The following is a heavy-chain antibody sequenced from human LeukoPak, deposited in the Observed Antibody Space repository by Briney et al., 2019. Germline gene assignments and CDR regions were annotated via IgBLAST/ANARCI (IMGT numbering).Heavy chain of an antibody. CDR3: AREGARWEPSFSAFDI. J-gene: IGHJ3*02. Sequence: SETLSLTCTVSGGSISSNYWSWIRQPPGKGLEWIGYIYYSGSTYSSPSLKSRVTISVDTSKNQFSLKLSSVTAADTAVYYCAREGARWEPSFSAFDIWGQGTMVTVSS. CDR1: GGSISSNY. V-gene: IGHV4-59*01. D-gene: IGHD1-26*01. CDR2: IYYSGST.